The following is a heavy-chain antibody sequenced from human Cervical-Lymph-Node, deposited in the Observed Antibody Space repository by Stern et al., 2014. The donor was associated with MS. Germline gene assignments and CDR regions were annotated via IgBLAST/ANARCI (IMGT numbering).Heavy chain of an antibody. CDR2: IFNSVNSGYT. J-gene: IGHJ1*01. D-gene: IGHD6-19*01. CDR1: GGSFSTYY. CDR3: ARGASSGWSQVFFYN. V-gene: IGHV4-59*01. Sequence: QVQLQESGPGLVKPSETLSLTCSVSGGSFSTYYWSWIRQPPGKGLEWIGYIFNSVNSGYTNYSPSLNSRVIISVDTSRNQFSLKLRSVSAADTAVYYCARGASSGWSQVFFYNWGQGTLVTVSS.